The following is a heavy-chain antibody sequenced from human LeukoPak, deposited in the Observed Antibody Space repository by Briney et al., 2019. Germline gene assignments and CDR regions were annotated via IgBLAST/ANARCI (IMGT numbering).Heavy chain of an antibody. J-gene: IGHJ4*02. CDR3: ARRRYGSGSRVDY. CDR1: GYSLTSYW. D-gene: IGHD3-10*01. Sequence: GESLQISCKGSGYSLTSYWIGWVRQMPGKGLEWMGIIYPGDSDTRYSPSFQGQVTISADKSISTAYLQWSSLKASDTAMYYCARRRYGSGSRVDYWGQGTLVTVSS. V-gene: IGHV5-51*01. CDR2: IYPGDSDT.